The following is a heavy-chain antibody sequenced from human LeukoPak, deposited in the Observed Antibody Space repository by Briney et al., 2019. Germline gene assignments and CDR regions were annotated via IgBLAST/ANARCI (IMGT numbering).Heavy chain of an antibody. CDR3: AFRTVRSTIEYFQY. CDR2: IIPMFGTA. Sequence: SVKVSCRASGGTFTSYAVNWVRQAPGQGLEWMGGIIPMFGTANYAQNFQGRVTITADESTSTAYMELSSLRSDDTAVYYCAFRTVRSTIEYFQYWGLGTLVTVSS. D-gene: IGHD1-26*01. J-gene: IGHJ1*01. CDR1: GGTFTSYA. V-gene: IGHV1-69*01.